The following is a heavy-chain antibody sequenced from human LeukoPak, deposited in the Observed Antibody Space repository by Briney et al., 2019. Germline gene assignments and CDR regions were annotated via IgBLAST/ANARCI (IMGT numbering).Heavy chain of an antibody. V-gene: IGHV4-4*07. J-gene: IGHJ5*02. CDR2: IDTSGNT. CDR3: ARGEGVAARQSWFDP. CDR1: GGSISSYY. Sequence: PSETLSLTCTVSGGSISSYYWSWIRQPAGKGLEWIGRIDTSGNTNYKPSRKSRVTMSVDTSNNQLSLKLSSVTAADTAVYYCARGEGVAARQSWFDPWGQGTLVTVSS. D-gene: IGHD6-6*01.